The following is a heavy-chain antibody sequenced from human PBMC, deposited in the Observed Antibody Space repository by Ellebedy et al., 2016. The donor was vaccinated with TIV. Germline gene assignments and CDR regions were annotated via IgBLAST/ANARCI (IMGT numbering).Heavy chain of an antibody. J-gene: IGHJ3*02. CDR1: GYSFTSYW. Sequence: GESLKISXKGSGYSFTSYWISWVRQMPGKGLEWMGRIDPSDSYTNYSPSFQGHVTISADKSISTAYLQWSSLKASDTAMYYCARMHRRVLGMARGDAFDIWGQGTMVTVSS. CDR2: IDPSDSYT. V-gene: IGHV5-10-1*01. CDR3: ARMHRRVLGMARGDAFDI. D-gene: IGHD5-24*01.